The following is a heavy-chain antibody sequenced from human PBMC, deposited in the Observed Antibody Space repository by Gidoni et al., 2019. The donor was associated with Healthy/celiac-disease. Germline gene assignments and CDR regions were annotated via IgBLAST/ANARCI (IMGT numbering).Heavy chain of an antibody. D-gene: IGHD3-3*01. V-gene: IGHV3-7*03. Sequence: EVQLVESGGGLVKPGGSLRLSCAASGFTFSSYWMSWVRQAPGKGLEWLDNIKQDGSEKYYVDSMKGRFTISRDNAKNSLYLQMNSLRAEDTAVYYCARDTLSDFWSGYYFSCWGQGTLVTVSS. CDR2: IKQDGSEK. J-gene: IGHJ4*02. CDR3: ARDTLSDFWSGYYFSC. CDR1: GFTFSSYW.